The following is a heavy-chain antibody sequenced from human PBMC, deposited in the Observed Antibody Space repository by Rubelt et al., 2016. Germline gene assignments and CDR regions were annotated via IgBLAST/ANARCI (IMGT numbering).Heavy chain of an antibody. V-gene: IGHV3-23*01. CDR2: GGST. Sequence: GGSTYYADSVKGRFTISRDNSKNTLYLQMNSLRAEDTAVYYCAKAPSLTIFGAIQNWFDPWGQGTLVTVSS. CDR3: AKAPSLTIFGAIQNWFDP. J-gene: IGHJ5*02. D-gene: IGHD3-3*01.